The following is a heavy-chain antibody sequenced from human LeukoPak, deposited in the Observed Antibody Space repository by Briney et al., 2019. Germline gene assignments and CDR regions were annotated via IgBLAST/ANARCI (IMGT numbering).Heavy chain of an antibody. CDR3: ARYNTYYDFWSGYRHDAFDI. J-gene: IGHJ3*02. CDR2: IYHSGST. Sequence: ETSETLSLXCTVSGYSISSGYYWGWIRQPPGKGLEWIGSIYHSGSTYYNPSLKSRVTISVDTSKNQFSLKLSSVTAADTAVYYCARYNTYYDFWSGYRHDAFDIWGQGTMVTVSS. V-gene: IGHV4-38-2*02. D-gene: IGHD3-3*01. CDR1: GYSISSGYY.